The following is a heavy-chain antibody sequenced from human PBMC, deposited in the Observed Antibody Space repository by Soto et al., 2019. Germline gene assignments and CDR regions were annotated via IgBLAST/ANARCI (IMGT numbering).Heavy chain of an antibody. V-gene: IGHV3-30*18. D-gene: IGHD6-6*01. J-gene: IGHJ5*02. CDR3: AKGVASQLVLNWFDP. CDR2: ISYDGSNK. CDR1: GFTFSSYG. Sequence: GGSLRLSCAASGFTFSSYGMHWVRQAPGKGLEWVAVISYDGSNKYYADSVKGRFTISRDNSKNTLYLQMNSLRAEDTAVYYCAKGVASQLVLNWFDPWGQGTLVTVSS.